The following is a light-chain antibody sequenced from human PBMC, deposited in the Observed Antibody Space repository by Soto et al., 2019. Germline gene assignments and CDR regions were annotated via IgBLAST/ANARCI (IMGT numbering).Light chain of an antibody. J-gene: IGLJ1*01. CDR3: SSYTSSSTPYV. V-gene: IGLV2-14*01. CDR2: EVS. CDR1: SSDVGGYNY. Sequence: QSVLTQPASVSLSPGHSITISCTGTSSDVGGYNYVSWYQQHPGKAPKLMIYEVSNRPSGVSNRFSGSKSGNTASLTISGLQAEDEADYYCSSYTSSSTPYVFGTGTKVTVL.